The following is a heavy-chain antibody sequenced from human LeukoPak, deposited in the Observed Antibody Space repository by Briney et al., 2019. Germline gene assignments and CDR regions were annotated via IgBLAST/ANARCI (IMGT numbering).Heavy chain of an antibody. J-gene: IGHJ3*02. CDR2: LSPNSGAT. V-gene: IGHV1-2*06. CDR1: GYTLTGYH. D-gene: IGHD1-26*01. Sequence: ASVKVSCKASGYTLTGYHMHWVRQAPGQGPEWMGRLSPNSGATNYAQKFQGRVTMTSDTSISTAYMELSSLRSDDTAVYYCARDEVGGGPDAFDIWGQGTMVTVSS. CDR3: ARDEVGGGPDAFDI.